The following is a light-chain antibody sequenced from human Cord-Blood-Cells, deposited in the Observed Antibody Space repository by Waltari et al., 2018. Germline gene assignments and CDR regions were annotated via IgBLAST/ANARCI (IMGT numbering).Light chain of an antibody. CDR3: QQRSNWPPIT. V-gene: IGKV3-11*01. Sequence: EIVLTQSPATLSLSPGERATLSRRASQSVSSYLAWYQQKPGQAPRLLRYDASNRATGIPARFSGSGSGTDFTLTISSLEPEDFAVYYCQQRSNWPPITFGQGTRLEIK. CDR2: DAS. J-gene: IGKJ5*01. CDR1: QSVSSY.